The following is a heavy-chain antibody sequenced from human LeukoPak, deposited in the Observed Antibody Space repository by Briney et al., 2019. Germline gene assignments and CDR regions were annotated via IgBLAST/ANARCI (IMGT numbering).Heavy chain of an antibody. J-gene: IGHJ4*02. V-gene: IGHV4-59*12. D-gene: IGHD7-27*01. CDR1: GGSISDYS. CDR2: FSNSGTN. CDR3: ARGSNWGDY. Sequence: SETLSLTCTASGGSISDYSWSWVRQPPGKGLEWIGYFSNSGTNTYNAYPKRRVTMSVDTSKNQLSLKLSSVTAADTDVYYCARGSNWGDYWGQGTLVTVSS.